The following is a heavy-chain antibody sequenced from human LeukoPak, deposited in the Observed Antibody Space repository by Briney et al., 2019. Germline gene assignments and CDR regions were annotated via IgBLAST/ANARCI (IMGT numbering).Heavy chain of an antibody. Sequence: SETLSLTCAVYGGSFSGYYWSWIRQPPAKGLEWIGEVNDRGSTKYNLSLKSRVTISVDTSKNHFSLKLSSVTAADTAVYYCARQRLEWHYYDSSGYYYFDYWGQGALVTVSS. CDR2: VNDRGST. CDR1: GGSFSGYY. CDR3: ARQRLEWHYYDSSGYYYFDY. V-gene: IGHV4-34*01. D-gene: IGHD3-22*01. J-gene: IGHJ4*02.